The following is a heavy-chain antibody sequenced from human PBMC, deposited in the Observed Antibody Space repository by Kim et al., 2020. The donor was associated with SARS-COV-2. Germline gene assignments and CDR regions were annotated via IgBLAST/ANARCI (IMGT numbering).Heavy chain of an antibody. CDR1: GFTFSSYG. D-gene: IGHD3-22*01. V-gene: IGHV3-33*01. CDR3: ARDPGGYYYYFDY. CDR2: IWYDGSNK. J-gene: IGHJ4*02. Sequence: GGSLRLSCAASGFTFSSYGMHWVRQAPGKGLEWVAVIWYDGSNKYYADSVKGRFTISRDNSKNTLYLQMNSLRAEDTAVYYCARDPGGYYYYFDYWGQGTLVTVSS.